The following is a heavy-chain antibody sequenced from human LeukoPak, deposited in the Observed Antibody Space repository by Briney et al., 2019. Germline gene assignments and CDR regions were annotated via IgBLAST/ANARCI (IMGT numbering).Heavy chain of an antibody. V-gene: IGHV1-2*04. J-gene: IGHJ3*02. D-gene: IGHD3-22*01. CDR3: ARVQYYDSSGSTAAFDI. CDR1: GYTFTGYY. Sequence: ASVKVSCTASGYTFTGYYMHWVRQAPGQGLEWMGWINPNSGGTNYAQKFQGWVTMTRDTSISTAYMELSRLRSDDTAVYYCARVQYYDSSGSTAAFDIWGQGTMVTVSS. CDR2: INPNSGGT.